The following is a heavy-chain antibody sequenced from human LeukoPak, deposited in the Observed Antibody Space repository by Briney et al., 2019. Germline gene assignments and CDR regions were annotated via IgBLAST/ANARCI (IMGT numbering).Heavy chain of an antibody. J-gene: IGHJ5*02. V-gene: IGHV3-30*04. CDR2: ISYDGSNE. Sequence: GRSLRLSCAASGFTFSSYAMLWVRQAPGKGLEWVAVISYDGSNEYYADSVKGRFTISRDNSKNTLYVQMNSLRPEDTAVYYCARDGYCGSASCYGWFDPWGQGTLVTVSS. CDR1: GFTFSSYA. D-gene: IGHD2-2*03. CDR3: ARDGYCGSASCYGWFDP.